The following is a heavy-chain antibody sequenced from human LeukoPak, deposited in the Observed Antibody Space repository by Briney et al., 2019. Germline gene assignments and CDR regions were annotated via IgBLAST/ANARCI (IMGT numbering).Heavy chain of an antibody. J-gene: IGHJ3*01. CDR1: GYTFTSYD. Sequence: ASVKVSFKASGYTFTSYDINWVRQATGQGLEWMGWMNPNSGNTAFTQKFQGRVTMTRNISVSTAYMELISLRSEDTAVYYCATFPRGRAFDVWGQGTMVTVSS. D-gene: IGHD3-10*01. V-gene: IGHV1-8*01. CDR3: ATFPRGRAFDV. CDR2: MNPNSGNT.